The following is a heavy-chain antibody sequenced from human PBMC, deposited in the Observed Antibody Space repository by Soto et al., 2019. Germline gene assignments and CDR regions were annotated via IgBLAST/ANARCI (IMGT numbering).Heavy chain of an antibody. Sequence: PSETLSLTCTVSGGSISPYYWSWIRQPPGKGLEWIGYIYYSGRTNYNPSLKSRVTISVDTSKNQFSLNLSSVTAADTAVYYCARDLRFQGHDYAEYLGYGMDVWGQGTTVTVSS. CDR2: IYYSGRT. J-gene: IGHJ6*02. D-gene: IGHD4-17*01. CDR3: ARDLRFQGHDYAEYLGYGMDV. CDR1: GGSISPYY. V-gene: IGHV4-59*01.